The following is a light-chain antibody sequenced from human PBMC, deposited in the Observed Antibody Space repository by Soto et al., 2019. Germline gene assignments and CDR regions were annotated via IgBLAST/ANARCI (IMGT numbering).Light chain of an antibody. J-gene: IGKJ1*01. CDR3: QQYDNLSWT. Sequence: IVLAQSPGTLSLPPGERGTLSCRASQSISSSKIAWFQQKPGQARRLIIYGASSRGTGIPDRFSGGGSGTDGTITISRLQKEDGAVYYGQQYDNLSWTFGQGTKVDIK. CDR1: QSISSSK. CDR2: GAS. V-gene: IGKV3-20*01.